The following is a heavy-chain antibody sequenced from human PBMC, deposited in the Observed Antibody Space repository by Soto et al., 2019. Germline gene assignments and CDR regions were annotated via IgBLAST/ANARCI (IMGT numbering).Heavy chain of an antibody. V-gene: IGHV4-39*01. CDR2: IYYSGST. CDR3: ARLVAGRGFGYYYYYGMDV. CDR1: GGSISSSSYY. D-gene: IGHD6-19*01. J-gene: IGHJ6*02. Sequence: SETLSLTCTVSGGSISSSSYYWGWIRQPPGKGLEWIGSIYYSGSTYYNPSLKSRVTISVDTSKNQFSLKLSSVTAANTAVYYCARLVAGRGFGYYYYYGMDVWGQGTTVTVSS.